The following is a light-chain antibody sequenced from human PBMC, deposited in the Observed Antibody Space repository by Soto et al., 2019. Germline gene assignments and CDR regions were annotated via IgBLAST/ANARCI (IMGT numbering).Light chain of an antibody. CDR2: GAA. J-gene: IGKJ3*01. V-gene: IGKV3-20*01. CDR1: ENVYSNS. Sequence: EIVLTQSPGTLSLSPGEGATLSCRASENVYSNSLAWYQQKPGQPPRLLIYGAATRASAVPDRFSGSGSGADFTLTITVLEPEDFAVYYCQQYGTSPLTFGPGTRVD. CDR3: QQYGTSPLT.